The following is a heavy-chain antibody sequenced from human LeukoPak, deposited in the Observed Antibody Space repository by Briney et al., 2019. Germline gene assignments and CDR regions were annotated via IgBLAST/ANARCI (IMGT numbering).Heavy chain of an antibody. CDR3: ARDIVVVPAAIRGRDYYYYGMDV. CDR1: GGSISSYY. D-gene: IGHD2-2*02. J-gene: IGHJ6*02. CDR2: IYYSGST. Sequence: PSETLSLTCTVSGGSISSYYWSWIRQPPGKGLEWIGYIYYSGSTNYNPSLKSRVTISVDTSKNQFSLKLSSVTAADTAVYYCARDIVVVPAAIRGRDYYYYGMDVWGQGTTVTVSS. V-gene: IGHV4-59*01.